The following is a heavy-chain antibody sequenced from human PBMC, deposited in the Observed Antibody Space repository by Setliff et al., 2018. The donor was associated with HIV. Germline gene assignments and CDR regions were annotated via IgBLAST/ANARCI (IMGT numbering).Heavy chain of an antibody. V-gene: IGHV4-59*01. CDR1: GGSISSYY. CDR3: ARVQMAYAAFDV. CDR2: IYYSGSS. D-gene: IGHD4-17*01. Sequence: SETLSLTCTVSGGSISSYYWSWIRQPPGKGLEWIGYIYYSGSSNYNPSLKSRVTISVDTSKNHFSLKLSSVTAADTAVYYCARVQMAYAAFDVWGQGTMVTVS. J-gene: IGHJ3*01.